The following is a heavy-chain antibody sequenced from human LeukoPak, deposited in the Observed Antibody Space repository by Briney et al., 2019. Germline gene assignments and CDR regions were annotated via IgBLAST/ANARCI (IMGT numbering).Heavy chain of an antibody. CDR3: ARFRTWGDKAFDY. V-gene: IGHV3-30*03. Sequence: GGSLRLSCAASGFTFSSYGMHWVRQAPGKGLEWVAVISYDGSNKYYADSVKGRFTISRDNSKNTLYRQMNSLRAEDTAVYYCARFRTWGDKAFDYWGQGTLVTVSS. CDR2: ISYDGSNK. J-gene: IGHJ4*02. D-gene: IGHD2-21*02. CDR1: GFTFSSYG.